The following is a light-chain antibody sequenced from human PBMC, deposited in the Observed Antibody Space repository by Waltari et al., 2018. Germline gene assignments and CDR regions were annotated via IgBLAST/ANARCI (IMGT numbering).Light chain of an antibody. J-gene: IGKJ4*01. Sequence: DIQLTQSPSFLSASVGDRVTFTCRARQGMSYYLAWYQQKPNKAPKLLINGASILQSGVPSRFSGAKSGTEFTLTISNLQPEDFATYFCQHVYSYPVTFGGGTTLDI. CDR3: QHVYSYPVT. CDR1: QGMSYY. V-gene: IGKV1-9*01. CDR2: GAS.